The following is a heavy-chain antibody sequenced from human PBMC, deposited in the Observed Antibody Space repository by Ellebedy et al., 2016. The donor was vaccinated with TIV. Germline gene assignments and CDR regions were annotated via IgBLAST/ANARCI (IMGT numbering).Heavy chain of an antibody. J-gene: IGHJ6*02. D-gene: IGHD4-23*01. V-gene: IGHV1-8*01. CDR3: ARVDYGGNEAYYYYYYGMDV. Sequence: ASVKVSCXASGYTFTSYDINWVRQATGQGLEWMGWMNPNSGNTGYAQKFQGRVTITADKSTSTAYMGLSSLRSEDTAVYYCARVDYGGNEAYYYYYYGMDVWGQGTTVTVSS. CDR1: GYTFTSYD. CDR2: MNPNSGNT.